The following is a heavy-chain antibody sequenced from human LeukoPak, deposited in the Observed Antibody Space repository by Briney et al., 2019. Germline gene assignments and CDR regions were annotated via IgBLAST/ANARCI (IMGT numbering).Heavy chain of an antibody. Sequence: GRSLRLSCAASGFTFSSYAMHWVRQAPGKGLEWVAVISYDGSNKYYADSVKGRFTISRDNSKNTLYLQMNSLRAEDTAVYYCARVVIRGLIGDYWGQGTLVTVSS. CDR3: ARVVIRGLIGDY. V-gene: IGHV3-30-3*01. CDR1: GFTFSSYA. CDR2: ISYDGSNK. J-gene: IGHJ4*02. D-gene: IGHD3-10*01.